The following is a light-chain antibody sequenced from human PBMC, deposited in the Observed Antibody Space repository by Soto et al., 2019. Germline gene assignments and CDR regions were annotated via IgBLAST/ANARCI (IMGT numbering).Light chain of an antibody. J-gene: IGLJ2*01. V-gene: IGLV1-40*01. CDR1: SSNIGAGYD. CDR2: GHN. CDR3: QSYDSSLSGSL. Sequence: QSVLTQPPSVSGARGQRVTISCTGSSSNIGAGYDVHWYQQLPGTAPELLIFGHNNRPSGVPDRFSGSKSGTSASLAITGLQAEDEADYYCQSYDSSLSGSLFGGGTKLSVL.